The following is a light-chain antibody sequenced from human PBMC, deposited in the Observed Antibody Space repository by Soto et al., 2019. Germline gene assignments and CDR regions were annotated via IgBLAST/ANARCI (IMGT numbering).Light chain of an antibody. CDR1: SSDVGGYNF. Sequence: QSALTQPPSASGSTGQSVTISCTGTSSDVGGYNFVSWYQQHPGKSPKLMIYEVSKRPSGVPDRFSGSKSGNTASLTVSGLQAEDEADYYCSSRATNAGGDNWVFGGGTKLTVL. J-gene: IGLJ3*02. CDR3: SSRATNAGGDNWV. V-gene: IGLV2-8*01. CDR2: EVS.